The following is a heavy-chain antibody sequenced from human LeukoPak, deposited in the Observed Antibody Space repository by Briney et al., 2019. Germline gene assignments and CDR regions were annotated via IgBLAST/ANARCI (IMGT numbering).Heavy chain of an antibody. Sequence: GSLKISCRGSGYSFTTYWIGWVRQMPGKGLEWMGIIYHGDSDTRYSPSFQGQVTMSADKSINTAYLQWSSLKASDTAMYYCARRQGCSSTSCPPDSWGQGTLVTVSS. CDR2: IYHGDSDT. J-gene: IGHJ4*02. CDR1: GYSFTTYW. V-gene: IGHV5-51*01. CDR3: ARRQGCSSTSCPPDS. D-gene: IGHD2-2*01.